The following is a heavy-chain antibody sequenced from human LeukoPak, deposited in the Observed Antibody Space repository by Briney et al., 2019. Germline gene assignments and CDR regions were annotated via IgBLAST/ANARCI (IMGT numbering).Heavy chain of an antibody. J-gene: IGHJ3*01. CDR3: ARGGYYYDSSANDAFDL. CDR1: GFTFSSYS. D-gene: IGHD3-22*01. Sequence: GGSLRLSFAASGFTFSSYSMNWVRQAPGKGLKGVSSISSSSSYIYYADSGKGRFTISRDNDKNSLYLQMNRLRAEDTAVYYCARGGYYYDSSANDAFDLWGQGTMVTVSS. V-gene: IGHV3-21*01. CDR2: ISSSSSYI.